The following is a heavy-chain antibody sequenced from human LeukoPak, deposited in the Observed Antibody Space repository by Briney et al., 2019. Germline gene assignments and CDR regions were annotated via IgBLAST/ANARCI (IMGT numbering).Heavy chain of an antibody. Sequence: GGSLRLSCAASGLTISSYSMNWVRQAPGKGLQWVSYISSSSSTIYYADSVKGRFTISRDNAKNSLYLQMNSLRAEDTAVYYCARAPITMVRGIIITRYFDYWGQGTLVTVSS. CDR3: ARAPITMVRGIIITRYFDY. D-gene: IGHD3-10*01. CDR1: GLTISSYS. CDR2: ISSSSSTI. V-gene: IGHV3-48*01. J-gene: IGHJ4*02.